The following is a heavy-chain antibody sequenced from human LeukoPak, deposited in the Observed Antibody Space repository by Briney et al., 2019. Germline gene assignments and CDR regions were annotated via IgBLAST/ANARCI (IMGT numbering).Heavy chain of an antibody. CDR1: GGSISSGGYY. V-gene: IGHV4-31*03. CDR2: IYYSGST. D-gene: IGHD3-10*01. J-gene: IGHJ4*02. CDR3: ARDSFGPIGY. Sequence: SETLSLACTVSGGSISSGGYYWSWIRQHPGKGLEWIGYIYYSGSTYYNPSLKSRVTISVDTSKNQFSLKLSSVTAADTAVYYCARDSFGPIGYWGQGTLVTVSS.